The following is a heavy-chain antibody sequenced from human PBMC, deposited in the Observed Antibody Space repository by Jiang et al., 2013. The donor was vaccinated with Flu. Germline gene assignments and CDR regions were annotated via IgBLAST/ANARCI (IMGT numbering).Heavy chain of an antibody. CDR2: IYHSGST. J-gene: IGHJ5*02. V-gene: IGHV4-4*02. CDR3: ARGGYSSGWYAWFDP. Sequence: GSGLVKPSGTLSLTCAVSGGSISSSNWWSWVRQPPGKGLEWIGEIYHSGSTNYNPSLKSRVTISVDKSKNQFSLKLSSVTAADTAVYYCARGGYSSGWYAWFDPWGQGTLVTVSS. CDR1: GGSISSSNW. D-gene: IGHD6-19*01.